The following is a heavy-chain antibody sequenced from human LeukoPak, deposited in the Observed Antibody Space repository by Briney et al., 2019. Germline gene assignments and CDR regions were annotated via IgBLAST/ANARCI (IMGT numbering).Heavy chain of an antibody. J-gene: IGHJ4*02. Sequence: GRSLRLSCAASGFTFSSYGMHWVRQAPGKGLECVAVISYDGSNKYYADSVKGRFTISRDNSKNTLYLQMNSLRAEDTAVYYCAKDRGSGWYTFGYWGQGTLVTVSS. V-gene: IGHV3-30*18. CDR1: GFTFSSYG. CDR2: ISYDGSNK. CDR3: AKDRGSGWYTFGY. D-gene: IGHD6-19*01.